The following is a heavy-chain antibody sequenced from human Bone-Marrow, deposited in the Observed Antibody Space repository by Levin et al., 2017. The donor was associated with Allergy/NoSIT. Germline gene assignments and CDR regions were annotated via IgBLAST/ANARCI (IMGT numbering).Heavy chain of an antibody. D-gene: IGHD3-22*01. V-gene: IGHV3-23*01. CDR2: ISGSGGDT. CDR3: AGYDTSAYHSPFDY. J-gene: IGHJ4*02. CDR1: GFIFSNYA. Sequence: GGSLRLSCAASGFIFSNYAMNWVRQAPGKGLEWVSQISGSGGDTHYADSVKGRFTFSRDNSKNTLYLQMNSLRAEDTAVYYCAGYDTSAYHSPFDYWGQGTLVTVSS.